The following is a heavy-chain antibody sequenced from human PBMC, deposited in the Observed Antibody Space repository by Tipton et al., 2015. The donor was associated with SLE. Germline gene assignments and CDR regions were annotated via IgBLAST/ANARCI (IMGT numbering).Heavy chain of an antibody. J-gene: IGHJ3*02. CDR3: ARGDFYDYIWGSYRLDAFDI. CDR1: GGSISSSSYY. D-gene: IGHD3-16*02. Sequence: TLSLTCTVSGGSISSSSYYWGWIRQPPGKGLVWIGSIYYRGNTYYNPSLKSRVTISVDTSKNQFSLKLSSVTAADTAVYYCARGDFYDYIWGSYRLDAFDIWGQGTMVTVSS. V-gene: IGHV4-39*07. CDR2: IYYRGNT.